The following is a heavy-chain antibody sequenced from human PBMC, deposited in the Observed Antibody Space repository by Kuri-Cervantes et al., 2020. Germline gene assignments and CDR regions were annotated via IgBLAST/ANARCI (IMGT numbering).Heavy chain of an antibody. CDR2: INHSGST. CDR1: GGSFSGYY. V-gene: IGHV4-34*01. J-gene: IGHJ3*02. D-gene: IGHD2-2*01. Sequence: SETLSLTCAVYGGSFSGYYWSWIRQPPGKGLEWIGEINHSGSTNYNPSLKSRVTISVDTSKNQFSLKLSSVTAADTAVYYCARGGLGYCSGTSCYVATYRRSAFDIWGQGTMVTVAS. CDR3: ARGGLGYCSGTSCYVATYRRSAFDI.